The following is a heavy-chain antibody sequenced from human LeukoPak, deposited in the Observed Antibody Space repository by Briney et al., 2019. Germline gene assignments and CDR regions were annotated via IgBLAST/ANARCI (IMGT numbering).Heavy chain of an antibody. Sequence: ASVKVSCKASGYTFSNFGISWVRQAPGQGLEWMGWISAYNGNTNYAQKLQGRVTMTTDTSTSTAYMELRSLRSDDTAVYYCARDGYNQGDNYWGQGTLVTVSS. V-gene: IGHV1-18*01. CDR2: ISAYNGNT. CDR3: ARDGYNQGDNY. D-gene: IGHD5-24*01. CDR1: GYTFSNFG. J-gene: IGHJ4*02.